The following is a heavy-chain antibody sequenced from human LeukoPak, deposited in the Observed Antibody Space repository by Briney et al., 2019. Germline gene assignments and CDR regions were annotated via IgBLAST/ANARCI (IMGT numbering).Heavy chain of an antibody. CDR1: GGTFSSYA. CDR3: AREREYSSSWSYMDV. D-gene: IGHD6-13*01. CDR2: ISAYNGNT. J-gene: IGHJ6*03. Sequence: ASVKVSCKASGGTFSSYAISWVRQAPGQGLEWMGRISAYNGNTNYAQKLQGRVTMTTDTSTSTAYMELRSLRSDDTAVYYCAREREYSSSWSYMDVWGKGTTVTVSS. V-gene: IGHV1-18*01.